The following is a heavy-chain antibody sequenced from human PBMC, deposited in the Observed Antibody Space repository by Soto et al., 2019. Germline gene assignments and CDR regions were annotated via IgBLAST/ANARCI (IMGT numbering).Heavy chain of an antibody. Sequence: EVQFVESGVGLVKPGGSLRQSCISSGFTFMTYTMNWVRQAPGKGLEGVSGIRGFSPYTFYAESVRGRFAISRDNAKNSLNLQMNSLTAEDTAVYYCARDRGYDAHDYYYNAMDVWGQGTTVTVSS. CDR1: GFTFMTYT. D-gene: IGHD3-3*01. CDR3: ARDRGYDAHDYYYNAMDV. V-gene: IGHV3-21*01. J-gene: IGHJ6*02. CDR2: IRGFSPYT.